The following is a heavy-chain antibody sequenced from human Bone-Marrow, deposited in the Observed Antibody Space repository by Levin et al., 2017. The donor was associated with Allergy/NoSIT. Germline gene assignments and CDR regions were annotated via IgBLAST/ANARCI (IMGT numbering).Heavy chain of an antibody. CDR3: ARAVYSEYDFDY. CDR1: GGSITGYY. CDR2: IYYSGST. V-gene: IGHV4-59*01. D-gene: IGHD4-11*01. J-gene: IGHJ4*02. Sequence: SQTLSLTCPVSGGSITGYYWNWIRQPPGKGLEWIGYIYYSGSTNYNPSLKSRVTISIDTSKNQFSLEVTSLTAADTAVYYCARAVYSEYDFDYWGQGALVTVSS.